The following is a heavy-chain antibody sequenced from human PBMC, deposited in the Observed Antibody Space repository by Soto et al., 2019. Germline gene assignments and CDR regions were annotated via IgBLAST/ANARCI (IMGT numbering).Heavy chain of an antibody. CDR1: GGSISSGDYY. CDR3: AKGGSGSYSNAFDI. V-gene: IGHV4-31*03. CDR2: IYNSGST. Sequence: SDTLSLTYTVPGGSISSGDYYWSWIRQHPGKGLEWIGHIYNSGSTYYNPSLKSRVTISVDTSKNQFSLKLSSVTAADTAVYYCAKGGSGSYSNAFDIWGQGTMVT. J-gene: IGHJ3*02. D-gene: IGHD3-10*01.